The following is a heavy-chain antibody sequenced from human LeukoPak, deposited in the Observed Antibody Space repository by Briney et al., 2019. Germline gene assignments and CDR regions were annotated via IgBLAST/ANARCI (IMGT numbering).Heavy chain of an antibody. J-gene: IGHJ4*02. CDR2: IYYSGST. CDR3: ARHRFLGTHYYDSNGYYLFDY. Sequence: PSETLSLTCTVSGGSISSYYWSWIRQPPGKGLEWIGYIYYSGSTNYNPSLKSRVTISVDTSKNQFSLKLSSVTAADTAVYYCARHRFLGTHYYDSNGYYLFDYWGQGTLVTVSS. CDR1: GGSISSYY. V-gene: IGHV4-59*08. D-gene: IGHD3-22*01.